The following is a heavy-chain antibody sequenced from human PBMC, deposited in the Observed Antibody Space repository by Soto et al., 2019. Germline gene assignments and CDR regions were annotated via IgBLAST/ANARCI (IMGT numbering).Heavy chain of an antibody. CDR1: AFSLSTSEVC. CDR3: EHSLEYQLVNAFDI. J-gene: IGHJ3*02. V-gene: IGHV2-5*02. Sequence: QITLKESCPTLVKPKQTLTLTCSFSAFSLSTSEVCVGWIRQPPGKALEWLAIIYWEDDKRYNPSLKSRLTIHKDNSKNQVVLTMTNMDPVDTATYYCEHSLEYQLVNAFDIWGPGTMVSVSS. D-gene: IGHD2-2*01. CDR2: IYWEDDK.